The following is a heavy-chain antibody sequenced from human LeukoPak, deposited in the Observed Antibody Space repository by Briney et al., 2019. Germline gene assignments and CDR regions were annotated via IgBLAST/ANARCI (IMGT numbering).Heavy chain of an antibody. CDR3: ARADTAMAFGY. CDR1: GGTFSSYA. J-gene: IGHJ4*02. D-gene: IGHD5-18*01. Sequence: SVKVSCKASGGTFSSYAISWVRQSPGQGLEWMGRIIPILGIANYAQKFQGRVTITADKSTSTAYMELSSLRSEDTAVYYCARADTAMAFGYWGQGTLVTVSS. CDR2: IIPILGIA. V-gene: IGHV1-69*04.